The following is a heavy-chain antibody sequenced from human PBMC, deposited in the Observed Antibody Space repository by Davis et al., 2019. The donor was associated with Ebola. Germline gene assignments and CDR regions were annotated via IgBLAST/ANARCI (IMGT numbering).Heavy chain of an antibody. Sequence: GGSLRLSCAASGLTLSNAWMSWVRQGPGKGLEWVGRIKSKTDGGTADFAAPVKGRFTISRDDSKNTLYLQMNSLKTEDTAVYYCARPGGVVSLRDYYYYMDVWGKGTTVTVSS. D-gene: IGHD3-16*01. CDR1: GLTLSNAW. CDR2: IKSKTDGGTA. V-gene: IGHV3-15*01. J-gene: IGHJ6*03. CDR3: ARPGGVVSLRDYYYYMDV.